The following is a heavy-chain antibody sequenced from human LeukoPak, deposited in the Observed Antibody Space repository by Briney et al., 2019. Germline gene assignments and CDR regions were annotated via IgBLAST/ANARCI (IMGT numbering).Heavy chain of an antibody. D-gene: IGHD4-17*01. Sequence: SVKVSCKASGGTFYSYAINWVRQAPGQGLEWMGGSVPMFGTINFAPKFQCRVTITADESTSTAYMELTSLKSEDTAVYYCARGTTVTTAVLVPNDAFDIWGQGTMVTVSS. CDR1: GGTFYSYA. CDR2: SVPMFGTI. V-gene: IGHV1-69*13. CDR3: ARGTTVTTAVLVPNDAFDI. J-gene: IGHJ3*02.